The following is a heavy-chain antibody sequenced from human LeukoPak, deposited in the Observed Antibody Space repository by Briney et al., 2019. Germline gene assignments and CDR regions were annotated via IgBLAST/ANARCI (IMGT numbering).Heavy chain of an antibody. Sequence: SETLSLTCTVSGGSISSSSYYWGWIRQPPGKGLEWIGCIYYSGSTYYNPSLKSRVTISVDTSKNQFSLKLSSVTAADTAVYYCARHEIVVVPAAILCGWFDPWGQGTLVTVSS. CDR2: IYYSGST. D-gene: IGHD2-2*02. CDR3: ARHEIVVVPAAILCGWFDP. CDR1: GGSISSSSYY. J-gene: IGHJ5*02. V-gene: IGHV4-39*01.